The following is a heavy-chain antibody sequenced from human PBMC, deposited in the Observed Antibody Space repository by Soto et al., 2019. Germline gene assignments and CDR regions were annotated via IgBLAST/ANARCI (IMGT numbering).Heavy chain of an antibody. D-gene: IGHD2-15*01. CDR3: TRQEPVPVVENDAFDI. CDR2: VRTKGKNYAT. CDR1: GFTFSDSA. V-gene: IGHV3-73*01. J-gene: IGHJ3*02. Sequence: EVQLVESGGGLVQPGGSLKLSCAASGFTFSDSAMHWVRQASGKGLEWVGRVRTKGKNYATEYAASVKGRFTISRVDLKTXADVQMNWLKTEDTAVYYCTRQEPVPVVENDAFDIWGQGTMVTVSS.